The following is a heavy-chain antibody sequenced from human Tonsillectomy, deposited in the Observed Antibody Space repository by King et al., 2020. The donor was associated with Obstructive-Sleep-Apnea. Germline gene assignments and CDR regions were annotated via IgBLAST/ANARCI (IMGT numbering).Heavy chain of an antibody. D-gene: IGHD6-19*01. CDR1: GDSISSSSYY. J-gene: IGHJ2*01. CDR2: IYYSGST. Sequence: LQLQESGPGLVKPSETLSLTCTVSGDSISSSSYYWGWIRQPPGKGLEWIGSIYYSGSTYYNPSLKSRVTISVDTSKNQFSLKLSSVTAADTAVYYCARVYSSGWQPNWYFDLWGRGTLVTVSS. V-gene: IGHV4-39*07. CDR3: ARVYSSGWQPNWYFDL.